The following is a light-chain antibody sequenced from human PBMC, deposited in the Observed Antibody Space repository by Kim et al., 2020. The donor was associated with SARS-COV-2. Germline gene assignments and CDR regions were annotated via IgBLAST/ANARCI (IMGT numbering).Light chain of an antibody. CDR2: GKN. CDR1: SLRSYY. J-gene: IGLJ2*01. Sequence: SSELTQDPAVSVALVQTVRITCQGDSLRSYYASWYQQKPGQATVLVIYGKNNRPSGIPDRFSGSSSGNTASLTITGAQAEDEADYYWNPRDSSGNHVVLG. CDR3: NPRDSSGNHVV. V-gene: IGLV3-19*01.